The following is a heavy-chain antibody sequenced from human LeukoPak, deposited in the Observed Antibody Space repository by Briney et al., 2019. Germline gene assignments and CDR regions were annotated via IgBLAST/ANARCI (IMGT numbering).Heavy chain of an antibody. Sequence: ASVKVSCKVSGYTLTELSMHWVRQAPRKGLEWMGGFDPEDGETIYAQKFQGRVTMTEDTSTDTAYMELSSLRSEDTAVYYCATGEYRDYRNYYYGMDVWGQGTTVTVS. D-gene: IGHD4-17*01. J-gene: IGHJ6*02. CDR1: GYTLTELS. V-gene: IGHV1-24*01. CDR3: ATGEYRDYRNYYYGMDV. CDR2: FDPEDGET.